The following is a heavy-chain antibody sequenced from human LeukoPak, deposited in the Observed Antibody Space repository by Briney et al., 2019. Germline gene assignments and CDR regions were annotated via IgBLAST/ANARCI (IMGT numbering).Heavy chain of an antibody. V-gene: IGHV6-1*01. CDR2: TYYRSKCYN. D-gene: IGHD3-22*01. Sequence: SQTLSLTCAISGDSVSSNSAAWNWIRQSPSRGLEWLGRTYYRSKCYNDYAVSVKSRITINPDTSKNQFSLQLNSVTPEDTAVYYCARELFYDSSGYFGGDDYFDYWGQGTLVTVSS. CDR3: ARELFYDSSGYFGGDDYFDY. J-gene: IGHJ4*02. CDR1: GDSVSSNSAA.